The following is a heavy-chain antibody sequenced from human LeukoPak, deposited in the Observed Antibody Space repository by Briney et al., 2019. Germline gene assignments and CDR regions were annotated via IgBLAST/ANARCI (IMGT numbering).Heavy chain of an antibody. V-gene: IGHV3-30*18. J-gene: IGHJ4*01. Sequence: PGGSLRLSCAASGFSFGGYGIHWVRQAPGEGLEWVAGVSNDGNDEYYAASVKGRFTISRDNSKNTLHLQMNSLRPVDTAVYFCAKDLRGNGRGGFDSWGHGTLVTVSS. CDR1: GFSFGGYG. CDR3: AKDLRGNGRGGFDS. CDR2: VSNDGNDE. D-gene: IGHD3-10*01.